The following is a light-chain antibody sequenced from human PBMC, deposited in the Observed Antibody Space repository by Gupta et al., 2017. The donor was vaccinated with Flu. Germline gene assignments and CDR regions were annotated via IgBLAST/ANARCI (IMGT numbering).Light chain of an antibody. V-gene: IGLV6-57*01. Sequence: NFMLLQPHSVSESPGKTVTISCTRSSSSIASYYVQWFQQRPGRSPTTVIYEDDDRPSGVPDRFSGSIDSSSNSASLTISGLRTEDEADYYCQSYDDNNHVVFGGGTKLTVL. J-gene: IGLJ2*01. CDR1: SSSIASYY. CDR3: QSYDDNNHVV. CDR2: EDD.